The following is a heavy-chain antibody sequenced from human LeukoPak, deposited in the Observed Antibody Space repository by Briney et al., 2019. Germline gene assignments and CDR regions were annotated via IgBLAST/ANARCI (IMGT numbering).Heavy chain of an antibody. CDR2: ISYDGSNE. J-gene: IGHJ6*04. CDR3: ARDLSRFLEWSMDLDV. Sequence: GGSLRLSCAASGFTFSSYVMHWVRQAPGKGLEWVAIISYDGSNEYYADSVKGRFTISRDNSKKTLYLQMNSLRAEDTAVYYCARDLSRFLEWSMDLDVWGKGTTVTVSS. CDR1: GFTFSSYV. V-gene: IGHV3-30*04. D-gene: IGHD3-3*01.